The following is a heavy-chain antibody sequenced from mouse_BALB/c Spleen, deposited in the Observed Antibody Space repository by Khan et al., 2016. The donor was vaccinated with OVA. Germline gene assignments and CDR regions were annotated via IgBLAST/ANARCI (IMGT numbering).Heavy chain of an antibody. J-gene: IGHJ3*01. Sequence: QVQLKESGPGLVAPSQTLSITCTVSGFSLSNYGVHWVRQPPGKGLEWLGVIWAGGSTNHNSALMSRLSISKEDSRSQVFLKMNSLQHEDTARYYGARAFYSGAWFAYWGQGTLVTVSA. V-gene: IGHV2-9*02. CDR3: ARAFYSGAWFAY. CDR1: GFSLSNYG. D-gene: IGHD1-1*01. CDR2: IWAGGST.